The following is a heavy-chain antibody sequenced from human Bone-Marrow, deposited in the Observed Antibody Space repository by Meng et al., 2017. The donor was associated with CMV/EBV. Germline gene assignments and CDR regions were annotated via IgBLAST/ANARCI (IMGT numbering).Heavy chain of an antibody. CDR3: ARCRSRTGTRGWFDP. CDR1: GGSFSGYY. CDR2: INHSGST. V-gene: IGHV4-34*01. D-gene: IGHD1/OR15-1a*01. Sequence: SETLSLTCAVYGGSFSGYYWSWIRQPPGKGLEWIGEINHSGSTNYNPSLKSRVTISVDTSKNQFSLKLSSVTAADTAVYYCARCRSRTGTRGWFDPWGHGPLVPVSS. J-gene: IGHJ5*02.